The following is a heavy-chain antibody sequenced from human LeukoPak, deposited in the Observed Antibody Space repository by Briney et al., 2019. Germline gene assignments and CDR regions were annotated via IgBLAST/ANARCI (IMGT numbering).Heavy chain of an antibody. CDR3: ARAAGPKYASGTYVPWYYYYVDV. J-gene: IGHJ6*03. V-gene: IGHV1-18*01. Sequence: ASVKVSCKASGYTFTSYGISWVRQAPGQGLEWMGWISAYDGNTNYAQKLQGRVTMTTDTSTSTAYMELRSLRSDDTAVYYCARAAGPKYASGTYVPWYYYYVDVWGKGTTVTVSS. CDR2: ISAYDGNT. CDR1: GYTFTSYG. D-gene: IGHD3-10*01.